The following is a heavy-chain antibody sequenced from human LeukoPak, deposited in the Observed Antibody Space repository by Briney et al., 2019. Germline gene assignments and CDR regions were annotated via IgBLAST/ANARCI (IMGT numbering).Heavy chain of an antibody. Sequence: SETLSLTCTVSDGSINTPNYYWGWIRQPPGKGLEWIGEINYSGSTNYNPSLKSRVTISVDTSKNQFSLKLSSVTAADTAVYYCARTDYDDRGIIDYWGQGTLVTVSS. CDR1: DGSINTPNYY. J-gene: IGHJ4*02. V-gene: IGHV4-39*07. CDR2: INYSGST. CDR3: ARTDYDDRGIIDY. D-gene: IGHD4-17*01.